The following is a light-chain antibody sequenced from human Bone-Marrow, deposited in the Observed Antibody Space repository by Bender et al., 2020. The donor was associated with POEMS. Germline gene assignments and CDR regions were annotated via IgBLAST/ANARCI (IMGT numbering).Light chain of an antibody. J-gene: IGLJ3*02. CDR2: EVT. CDR1: SSDVGGYNY. CDR3: AAWEDSLNGWV. Sequence: QSALTQPPSASGSPGQSVTISCTGTSSDVGGYNYVSWYQQHPDKAPKLMIYEVTKRPSGVPDRFSGSKSGNTASLTASGLQAEDDADYYCAAWEDSLNGWVFGGGTKLTVL. V-gene: IGLV2-8*01.